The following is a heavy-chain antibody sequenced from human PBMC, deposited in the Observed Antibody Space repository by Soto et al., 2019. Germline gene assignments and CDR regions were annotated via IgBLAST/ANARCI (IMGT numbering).Heavy chain of an antibody. J-gene: IGHJ6*02. CDR2: IYYSGST. V-gene: IGHV4-30-4*01. D-gene: IGHD2-2*01. Sequence: SVTLSLTCTVRGGSIGSCDYYWSWIRQPPGKGLEWIGYIYYSGSTYYNPSLKSRVTISVETSKNQISLKLSSVSAADTAVYYCTRAGGGYCISTSCYVPSYGMDVWGQGTTVT. CDR3: TRAGGGYCISTSCYVPSYGMDV. CDR1: GGSIGSCDYY.